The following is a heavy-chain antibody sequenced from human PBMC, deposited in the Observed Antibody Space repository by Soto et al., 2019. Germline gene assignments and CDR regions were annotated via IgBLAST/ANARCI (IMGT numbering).Heavy chain of an antibody. CDR2: INPSGGST. CDR1: GYTFTSYY. J-gene: IGHJ4*02. Sequence: QVQLVQSGAEVKKPGASVKVSCKASGYTFTSYYMHWVRQAPGQGLEWMGIINPSGGSTSYAQKLQGRVTMTRDTSTSTVYMELSSLRSEDTAVYYCVAIVATIRQYYFDYWGQGTLVTVSS. V-gene: IGHV1-46*04. D-gene: IGHD5-12*01. CDR3: VAIVATIRQYYFDY.